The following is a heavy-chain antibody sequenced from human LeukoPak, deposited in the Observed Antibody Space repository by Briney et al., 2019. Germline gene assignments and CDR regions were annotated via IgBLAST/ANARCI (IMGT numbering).Heavy chain of an antibody. CDR3: AREWSGYYYYYMDV. CDR1: GGSISSSSYY. V-gene: IGHV4-61*05. J-gene: IGHJ6*03. CDR2: IYYSGST. Sequence: PSETLSLTCTVSGGSISSSSYYWSWIRQPPGKGLEWIGYIYYSGSTNYNPSLKSRVTISVDTSKNQFSLKLSSVTAADTAVYYCAREWSGYYYYYMDVWGKGTTVTVSS. D-gene: IGHD3-3*01.